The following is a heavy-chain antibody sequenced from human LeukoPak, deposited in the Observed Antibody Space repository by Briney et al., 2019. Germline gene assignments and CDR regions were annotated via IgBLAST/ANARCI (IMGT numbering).Heavy chain of an antibody. V-gene: IGHV5-51*01. CDR1: GYTFTHYW. D-gene: IGHD5-12*01. CDR2: IYSGDSVT. CDR3: ARRAYSGYDSGAFDI. Sequence: GESLQISCKGSGYTFTHYWIGWVRQMPGKGLEWMGIIYSGDSVTRYSPSFQGQVTISAAKSISTAYLQWSSLTTPDIAMYYCARRAYSGYDSGAFDIWGQGTMVTVSS. J-gene: IGHJ3*02.